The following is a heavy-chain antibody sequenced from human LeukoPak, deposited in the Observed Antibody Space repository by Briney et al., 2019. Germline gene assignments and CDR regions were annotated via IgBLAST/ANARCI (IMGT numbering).Heavy chain of an antibody. D-gene: IGHD1-26*01. CDR3: AREGSGSPFDY. CDR2: TYYSGSP. Sequence: PSETLSLTCTVSGGSISSYHWSWIRQPPGKGLEWIGYTYYSGSPKYNPSLKSRVTISVDTSKNQFSLRLSSVTAADTAVYYCAREGSGSPFDYWGQGTLVTVSS. V-gene: IGHV4-59*01. J-gene: IGHJ4*02. CDR1: GGSISSYH.